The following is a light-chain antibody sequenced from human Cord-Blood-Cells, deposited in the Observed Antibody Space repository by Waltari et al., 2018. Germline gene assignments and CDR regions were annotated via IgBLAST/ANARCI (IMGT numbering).Light chain of an antibody. CDR1: SSDAGSYNI. V-gene: IGLV2-23*01. Sequence: QSALTQPALVSGSPGQSIPLSCTGTSSDAGSYNIVSWYQQHPGKAPKRMIYEGSKRPSGVSNRFSGSKSGNTASLTISGLQAEDEADYYCCSYAGSSTWVFGGGTKLTVL. J-gene: IGLJ3*02. CDR3: CSYAGSSTWV. CDR2: EGS.